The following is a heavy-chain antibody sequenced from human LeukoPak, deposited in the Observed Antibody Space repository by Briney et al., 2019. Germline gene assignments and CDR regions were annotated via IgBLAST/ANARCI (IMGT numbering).Heavy chain of an antibody. D-gene: IGHD2-8*01. V-gene: IGHV1-69*04. J-gene: IGHJ4*02. CDR3: ARDYCTNGVCYPWTD. Sequence: SVKVSCKASGGTFSSYAISWVRQAPGQGLEWMGRIIPILGIANYAQKFQGRVTMTRDTSTSTVYMELSSLRSEDTAVYYCARDYCTNGVCYPWTDWGQGTLVTVSS. CDR1: GGTFSSYA. CDR2: IIPILGIA.